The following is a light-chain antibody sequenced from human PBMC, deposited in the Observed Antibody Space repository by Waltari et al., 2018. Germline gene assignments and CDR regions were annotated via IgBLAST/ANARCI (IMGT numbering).Light chain of an antibody. Sequence: QAVVTQEPSLTVSPGGTVILTCGSSTGAVTSGHYPYWFQQKPGQAPRTLIYDTSDKHAWTPARFSGFLLGGKAALTLSGAQPEDEADYYCLLFYNHLRVFGGGTKLTVL. CDR3: LLFYNHLRV. CDR2: DTS. J-gene: IGLJ2*01. V-gene: IGLV7-46*01. CDR1: TGAVTSGHY.